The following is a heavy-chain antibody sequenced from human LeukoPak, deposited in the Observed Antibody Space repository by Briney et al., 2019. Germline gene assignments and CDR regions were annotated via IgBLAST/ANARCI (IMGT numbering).Heavy chain of an antibody. CDR3: AKDPGSYYFDY. Sequence: GRSLRLSCAASGFTFSDYGMHRVRQAPGKGLVWVSMISYDGKKKFYADSVKGRFTISRDNSKNTLYLQMNSLRAEDTAVYYCAKDPGSYYFDYWGQGTLVTVSS. V-gene: IGHV3-30*18. J-gene: IGHJ4*02. CDR2: ISYDGKKK. D-gene: IGHD6-13*01. CDR1: GFTFSDYG.